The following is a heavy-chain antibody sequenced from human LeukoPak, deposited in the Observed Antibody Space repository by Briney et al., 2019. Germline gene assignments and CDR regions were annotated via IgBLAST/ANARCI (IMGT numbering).Heavy chain of an antibody. CDR3: AGRRSSGWYAY. D-gene: IGHD6-19*01. J-gene: IGHJ4*02. CDR1: GFTFSSYA. V-gene: IGHV3-23*05. Sequence: GGSLRLSCAASGFTFSSYAMSWVRQAPGKGLEWVSVIYDSGTTYYADSVKGRFLTFRDTSKNTVDLQMNSLRVEDTAVYYCAGRRSSGWYAYWGQGTLVTVSS. CDR2: IYDSGTT.